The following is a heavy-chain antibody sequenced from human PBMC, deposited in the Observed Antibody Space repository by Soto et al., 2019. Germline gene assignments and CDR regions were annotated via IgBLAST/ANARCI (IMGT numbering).Heavy chain of an antibody. J-gene: IGHJ3*02. CDR2: ISGSLGSA. V-gene: IGHV3-23*01. CDR1: GFTFNDYA. CDR3: AKDSRLPGFGLLIHAFDI. Sequence: PGGSLRLSCAVSGFTFNDYAMSWVRQAPGKGLEWVSTISGSLGSAYYAASVEGRFTISGDNSNNTLYLQMNSLRVEDTATYYCAKDSRLPGFGLLIHAFDIWGHGTMATVSS. D-gene: IGHD3-3*01.